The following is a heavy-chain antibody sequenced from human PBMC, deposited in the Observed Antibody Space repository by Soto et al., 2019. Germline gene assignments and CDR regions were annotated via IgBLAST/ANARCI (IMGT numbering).Heavy chain of an antibody. J-gene: IGHJ4*02. CDR2: IWYDGSDK. CDR3: AREKNCISGSCSPDH. CDR1: GFTFSDYG. V-gene: IGHV3-33*01. D-gene: IGHD2-15*01. Sequence: QVQLVESGGGVVQPGRSLRLSCAASGFTFSDYGMHWVRQAPGKGLEWLAVIWYDGSDKYYADSVKGRFTISRDNSKNMLYLQMNSLRAEDTAVYYCAREKNCISGSCSPDHWGQGTLVTVSS.